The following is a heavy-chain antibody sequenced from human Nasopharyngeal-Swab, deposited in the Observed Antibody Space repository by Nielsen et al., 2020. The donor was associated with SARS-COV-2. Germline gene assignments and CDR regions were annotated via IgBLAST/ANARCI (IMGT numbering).Heavy chain of an antibody. V-gene: IGHV4-30-4*01. J-gene: IGHJ3*02. CDR3: ARYSEGVYGAFDI. D-gene: IGHD5/OR15-5a*01. CDR2: IYSSGNT. Sequence: WIRQLPGKGREGGGNIYSSGNTYYNASFKSRLTISLDTSKNQFSLHLSSVTAAYTSVYYCARYSEGVYGAFDIWGQGTVVTVSS.